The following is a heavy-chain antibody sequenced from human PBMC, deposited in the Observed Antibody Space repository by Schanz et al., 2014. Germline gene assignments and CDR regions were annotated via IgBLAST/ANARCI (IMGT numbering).Heavy chain of an antibody. J-gene: IGHJ4*02. CDR1: GFTFFGSFA. D-gene: IGHD2-21*01. CDR3: AREDCSATSCYFRY. CDR2: IRYDGRNK. Sequence: VQLLESGGGLVQPGGSLRLSCVASGFTFFGSFAMSWVRQAPGKGLEWVVVIRYDGRNKNFVESVKGRFTISRDNSNNTVYLQMNTLRAEDTAVYYCAREDCSATSCYFRYWGQGTLVTVSS. V-gene: IGHV3-33*08.